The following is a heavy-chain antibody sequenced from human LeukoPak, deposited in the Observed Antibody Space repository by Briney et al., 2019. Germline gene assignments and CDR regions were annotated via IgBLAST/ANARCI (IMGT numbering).Heavy chain of an antibody. CDR2: ISASGGTT. V-gene: IGHV3-23*01. Sequence: GGTLRLSCAASGFTFSSYGMSWVRQAPGKGLECVSVISASGGTTYYADSVKGRFTISRDNSQNTLYLQMNSLRAEDTATYYCAKGATLGLRGVYFDYWGQGTLVTVSS. CDR1: GFTFSSYG. D-gene: IGHD5/OR15-5a*01. CDR3: AKGATLGLRGVYFDY. J-gene: IGHJ4*02.